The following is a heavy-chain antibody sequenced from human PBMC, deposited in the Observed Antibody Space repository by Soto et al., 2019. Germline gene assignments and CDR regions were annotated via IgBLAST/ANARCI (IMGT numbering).Heavy chain of an antibody. Sequence: QVQLQESGPGLVKPSQTLSLTCTVSGGSISSGDYYGSWIRQPPGKGLEWIGYIYYSGSTYYNPSLKSRVTISVDTSKNQFSLKLSSVTAADTAVYYCARGGDTAMVSIGWFDPWGQGTLVTVSS. CDR3: ARGGDTAMVSIGWFDP. CDR2: IYYSGST. CDR1: GGSISSGDYY. J-gene: IGHJ5*02. D-gene: IGHD5-18*01. V-gene: IGHV4-30-4*01.